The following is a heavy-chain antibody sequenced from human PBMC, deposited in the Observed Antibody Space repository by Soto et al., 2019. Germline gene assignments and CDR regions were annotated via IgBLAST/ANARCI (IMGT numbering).Heavy chain of an antibody. CDR2: IIPILGIA. V-gene: IGHV1-69*08. CDR3: AIDPSAGDSAGY. Sequence: QVQLVQSGAEVKKPGSSVKVSCKASGGTFSSYTISWVRQAPGQGLEWMGRIIPILGIANYSQKFQVRFLITADESTSTAYMELSSLRSEDTAVYYCAIDPSAGDSAGYWGQGTLVTVST. D-gene: IGHD2-21*01. J-gene: IGHJ4*02. CDR1: GGTFSSYT.